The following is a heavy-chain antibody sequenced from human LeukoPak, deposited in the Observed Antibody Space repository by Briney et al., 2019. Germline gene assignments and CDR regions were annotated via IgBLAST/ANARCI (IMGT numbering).Heavy chain of an antibody. J-gene: IGHJ4*02. D-gene: IGHD1-26*01. CDR2: MNPNSGNT. CDR3: ARVGGSLVGFDY. CDR1: GYTFTSYD. Sequence: ASVRVSCKASGYTFTSYDINWVRQVTGQGLEWMGWMNPNSGNTGYAQKFQGRVTMTRDTSISTAYMELSRLRSDDTAVYYCARVGGSLVGFDYWGQGTLVTVSS. V-gene: IGHV1-8*02.